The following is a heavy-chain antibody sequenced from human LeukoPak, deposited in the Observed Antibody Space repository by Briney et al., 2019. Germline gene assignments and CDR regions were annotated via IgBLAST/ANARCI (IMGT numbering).Heavy chain of an antibody. V-gene: IGHV4-39*07. D-gene: IGHD4-23*01. CDR3: ARDRLRWPKIDY. CDR2: IYYSVTT. J-gene: IGHJ4*02. CDR1: GDSISGSSYY. Sequence: SETLSLTCTVSGDSISGSSYYWGWIRQPPGKGLEWIGSIYYSVTTYYNPSLKSRVTISVDTSKNQFSLKLSSVTAADTAVYYCARDRLRWPKIDYWGQGTLVTVSS.